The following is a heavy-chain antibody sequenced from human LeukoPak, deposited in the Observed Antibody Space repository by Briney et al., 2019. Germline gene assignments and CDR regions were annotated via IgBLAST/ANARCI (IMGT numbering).Heavy chain of an antibody. CDR2: IKQDGSEK. Sequence: PGGSPRLSCAASGFTFNSYWMTWVRQAPGKGLEWVANIKQDGSEKYYVDSVKGRFTISRDNAKNSLCLQMNSLRAEDTAVYYCARDWDCDSASCYGALGYWGQGTLVTVSS. CDR1: GFTFNSYW. D-gene: IGHD2-2*01. V-gene: IGHV3-7*01. J-gene: IGHJ4*02. CDR3: ARDWDCDSASCYGALGY.